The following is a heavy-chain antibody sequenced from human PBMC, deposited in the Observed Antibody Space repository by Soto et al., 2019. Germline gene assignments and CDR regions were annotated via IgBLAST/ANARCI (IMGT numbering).Heavy chain of an antibody. V-gene: IGHV4-59*01. D-gene: IGHD4-17*01. CDR3: ARNDYGNDAFDI. Sequence: SATLAVTSTCSGGTISSYYWIFIPQPPGKGLEWIGYIYYSGSTNYNPSLKIRVTISVDTSKNQFSLKLSSVTAADTAVYYCARNDYGNDAFDIWGQGTMVTVSS. J-gene: IGHJ3*02. CDR2: IYYSGST. CDR1: GGTISSYY.